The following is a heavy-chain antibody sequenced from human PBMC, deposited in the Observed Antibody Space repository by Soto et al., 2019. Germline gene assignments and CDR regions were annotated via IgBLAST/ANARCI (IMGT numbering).Heavy chain of an antibody. CDR2: IYYSGST. CDR3: ARGDYYDSSGYYLPSDY. V-gene: IGHV4-30-4*01. Sequence: QVQLQESGPGLVKPSQTLSLTCTVSGGSISSGDYYWSWIRQPPGKGLEWIGYIYYSGSTYYNPSLKSRVTISVDTSKNQFSLKLSAVTAADTAVYYCARGDYYDSSGYYLPSDYWGQGTLVTVSS. CDR1: GGSISSGDYY. J-gene: IGHJ4*02. D-gene: IGHD3-22*01.